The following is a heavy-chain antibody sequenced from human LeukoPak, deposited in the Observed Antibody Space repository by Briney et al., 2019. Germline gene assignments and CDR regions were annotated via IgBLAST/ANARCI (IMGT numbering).Heavy chain of an antibody. J-gene: IGHJ6*02. D-gene: IGHD6-19*01. CDR1: GYTFTSYD. Sequence: ASVKVSCKASGYTFTSYDTNWGRQATGQGLEWMGGRNPNSGNTGYAQKFQRRVNITRNTSISTAYMELSSLRSEDTAVYYCARGPYSSGWYDIYYYYYGMDVWGQGTTVTVSS. CDR3: ARGPYSSGWYDIYYYYYGMDV. CDR2: RNPNSGNT. V-gene: IGHV1-8*01.